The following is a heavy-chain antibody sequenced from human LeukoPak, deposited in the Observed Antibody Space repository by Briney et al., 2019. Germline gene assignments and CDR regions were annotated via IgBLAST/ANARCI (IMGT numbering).Heavy chain of an antibody. J-gene: IGHJ3*02. D-gene: IGHD4-23*01. Sequence: PSETLSLTCAVYGGSFSGYYCSWIRQPPGKGLEWIGEINHSGSTNYNPSLKSRVTISVDTSKNQFSLKLSSVTAADTAVYYCARIPRRWLDAFDIWGQGTMVTVSS. CDR3: ARIPRRWLDAFDI. CDR2: INHSGST. V-gene: IGHV4-34*01. CDR1: GGSFSGYY.